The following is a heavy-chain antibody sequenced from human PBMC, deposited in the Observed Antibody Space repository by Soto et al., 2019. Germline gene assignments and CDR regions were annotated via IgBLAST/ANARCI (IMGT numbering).Heavy chain of an antibody. Sequence: DVQLLESGGHWVQPGGSLRLSCSASGFTLSSYAMSWVRQAPGKGLEWVSSISAGGDMTYNSDSVRGRFTISSDNSNNALFLQMHNLRIEDTALYYCARGDRGGSGAPASYYYSGWDVWGQGATVIVS. D-gene: IGHD3-10*01. CDR3: ARGDRGGSGAPASYYYSGWDV. V-gene: IGHV3-23*01. CDR1: GFTLSSYA. CDR2: ISAGGDMT. J-gene: IGHJ6*02.